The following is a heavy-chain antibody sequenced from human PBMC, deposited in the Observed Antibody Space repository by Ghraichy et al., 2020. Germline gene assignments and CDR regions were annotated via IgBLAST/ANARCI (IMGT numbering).Heavy chain of an antibody. Sequence: SQTLSLTCTVSGGSINNYYWSWIRQPAGKGLEWIGRLFPSGSTNYNSSLRSRVTMSVDTSKNQFSLTLRSVTAADTAVYYCATYYGDYVFDNWGQGTLVTVSS. V-gene: IGHV4-4*07. CDR3: ATYYGDYVFDN. D-gene: IGHD4-17*01. J-gene: IGHJ4*02. CDR2: LFPSGST. CDR1: GGSINNYY.